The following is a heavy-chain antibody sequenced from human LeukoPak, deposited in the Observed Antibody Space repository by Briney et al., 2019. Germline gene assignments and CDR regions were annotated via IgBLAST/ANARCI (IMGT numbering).Heavy chain of an antibody. V-gene: IGHV4-39*07. CDR3: ARDLSESTAMVNY. D-gene: IGHD5-18*01. J-gene: IGHJ4*02. CDR2: IYYSGST. CDR1: GGSISSSSYY. Sequence: SETLSLTCTVSGGSISSSSYYWGWIRQSPGKGLEWIGSIYYSGSTYYNPSLKSRVTISVDTSKNQFSLKLSSVTAADTAVYYCARDLSESTAMVNYWGQGTLVTVSS.